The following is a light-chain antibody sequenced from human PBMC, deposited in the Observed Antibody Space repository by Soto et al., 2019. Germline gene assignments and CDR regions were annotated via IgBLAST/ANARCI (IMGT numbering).Light chain of an antibody. CDR2: DVS. V-gene: IGLV2-18*02. Sequence: QSALTQPPSVSGSPGQSVAISCTGTSSDVGGYNRVSWYQQPPGKAPKLLIYDVSNRPSGGSTRFSGSKSGNTASLTISGLQAEDEADYYCTSYASSSADVFGPGTKLTVL. CDR3: TSYASSSADV. J-gene: IGLJ1*01. CDR1: SSDVGGYNR.